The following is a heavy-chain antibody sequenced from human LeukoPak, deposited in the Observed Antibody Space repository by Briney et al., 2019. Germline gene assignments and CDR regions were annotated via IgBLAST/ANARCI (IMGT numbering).Heavy chain of an antibody. CDR3: ASSGGGSGVYYFDY. D-gene: IGHD3-10*01. CDR2: INPNSGGT. CDR1: GYTFTGYY. V-gene: IGHV1-2*06. J-gene: IGHJ4*02. Sequence: ASVRVSCKASGYTFTGYYMHWVRQAPGQGLEWMGRINPNSGGTNYAQKFQGRVTMTRDTSISTAYKELSRLRSDDTAVYYCASSGGGSGVYYFDYWGQGTLVTVSS.